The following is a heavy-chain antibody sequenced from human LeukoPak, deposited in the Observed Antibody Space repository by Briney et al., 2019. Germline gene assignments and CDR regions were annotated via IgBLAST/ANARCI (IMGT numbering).Heavy chain of an antibody. J-gene: IGHJ4*02. D-gene: IGHD3-16*01. CDR2: IYYSGST. CDR1: GGSISSSSYY. V-gene: IGHV4-39*01. Sequence: SETLSLTCTVSGGSISSSSYYWGWIRQTPGKGLEWIGSIYYSGSTYYNPSLKSRVTISVDTSKNQFSLKLSSVIAADTAVYFCVREGEWALPFDYWGQGTLVTVSS. CDR3: VREGEWALPFDY.